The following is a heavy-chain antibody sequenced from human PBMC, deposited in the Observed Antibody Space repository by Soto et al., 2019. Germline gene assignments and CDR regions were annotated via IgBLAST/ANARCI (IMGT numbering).Heavy chain of an antibody. D-gene: IGHD2-21*02. J-gene: IGHJ6*02. V-gene: IGHV3-53*01. CDR1: GFTVSSNY. CDR2: IYSGGST. Sequence: PGGSLRLSCAASGFTVSSNYMSWVRQAPGKGLEWVSVIYSGGSTYYADSVKGRFTISRDNSKNTLYLQMNSLRAEDTAVYYCASVCGGDCYSTPPYYYYYGMDVWGQGTTVTVSS. CDR3: ASVCGGDCYSTPPYYYYYGMDV.